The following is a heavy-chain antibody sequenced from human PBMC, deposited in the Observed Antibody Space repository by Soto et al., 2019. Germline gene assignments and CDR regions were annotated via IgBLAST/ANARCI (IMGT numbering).Heavy chain of an antibody. Sequence: AAVKGSCKASGYAFTVHHIHWVRQAPGQGLEWVGWINPNTGGTNYAQKFKGRGTMTRDTSISTAYMELSRLRSDDTAVYYCAVSHYCSGGDGTPQSLYYFDYWGQGTVVTVSS. CDR2: INPNTGGT. CDR3: AVSHYCSGGDGTPQSLYYFDY. V-gene: IGHV1-2*02. D-gene: IGHD2-15*01. CDR1: GYAFTVHH. J-gene: IGHJ4*02.